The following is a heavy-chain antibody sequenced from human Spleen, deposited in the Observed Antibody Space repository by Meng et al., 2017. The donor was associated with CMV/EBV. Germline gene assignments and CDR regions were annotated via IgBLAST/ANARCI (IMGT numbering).Heavy chain of an antibody. CDR1: FTFSSYS. D-gene: IGHD6-19*01. V-gene: IGHV3-21*01. Sequence: FTFSSYSMKWVRQAPGKGLEWVSSISSSSTYIYYADSVKGRFTISRDNAKNSVYLQMNSLRAEDTAVYYCARETSYYRSGWYNWLDPWGQGTLVTVSS. CDR2: ISSSSTYI. CDR3: ARETSYYRSGWYNWLDP. J-gene: IGHJ5*02.